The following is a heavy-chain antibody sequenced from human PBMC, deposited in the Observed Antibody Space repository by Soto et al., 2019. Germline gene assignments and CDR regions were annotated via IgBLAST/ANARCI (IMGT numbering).Heavy chain of an antibody. Sequence: LGESLKISCKGSGYSFTSYWISWVRQMPGKGLEWMGRIDPSDSYTNYSPSFQGHVTISADKSISTAYLQWSSLKASDTAMYYCAGGGVRGVITRTRDYYGMDVWGQGTTVTVSS. CDR2: IDPSDSYT. J-gene: IGHJ6*02. V-gene: IGHV5-10-1*01. D-gene: IGHD3-10*01. CDR1: GYSFTSYW. CDR3: AGGGVRGVITRTRDYYGMDV.